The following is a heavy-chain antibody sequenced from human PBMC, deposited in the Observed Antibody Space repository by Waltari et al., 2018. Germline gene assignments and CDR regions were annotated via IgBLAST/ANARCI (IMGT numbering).Heavy chain of an antibody. CDR3: VKGGWGFGAFYEQH. J-gene: IGHJ4*02. CDR1: GFTFDDYA. CDR2: IGWNSGAI. Sequence: EVQLVASGGGLVQPGRSLRVSCVGSGFTFDDYAMYWVRQRPGTGLEWVSGIGWNSGAIGYADSVRGRFSTYRDNAKKSLYLQMGRLRPEDTALYYCVKGGWGFGAFYEQHWGQGIQVTVSS. V-gene: IGHV3-9*01. D-gene: IGHD3-10*01.